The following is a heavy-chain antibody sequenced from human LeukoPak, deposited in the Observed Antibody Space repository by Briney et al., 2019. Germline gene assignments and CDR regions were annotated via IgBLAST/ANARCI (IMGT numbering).Heavy chain of an antibody. CDR2: INHSGST. D-gene: IGHD3-3*01. CDR3: ARKGSSYYDFWSGYSPFDY. J-gene: IGHJ4*02. V-gene: IGHV4-34*01. Sequence: SETLSLTCAVYGGSFSGYYWNWIRQPPGKGLEWIGEINHSGSTKYNPSLKSRVTISVDTSKNQFSLKLSSVTAADTAVYYCARKGSSYYDFWSGYSPFDYWGQGTLVTVSS. CDR1: GGSFSGYY.